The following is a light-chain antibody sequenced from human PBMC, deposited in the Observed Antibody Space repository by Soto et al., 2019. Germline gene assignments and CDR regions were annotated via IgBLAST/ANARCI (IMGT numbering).Light chain of an antibody. CDR3: QTWSAGIQV. CDR2: LNGDGSH. CDR1: SGHSSYA. J-gene: IGLJ7*01. Sequence: QSVLTQSPSASASLGASVKLTCTLSSGHSSYAIAWHQQQPEKGPRYLMKLNGDGSHSKGDGIPDRFSGSSSGAERYLTISSLQSEDEADYYCQTWSAGIQVFGGGTQLTVL. V-gene: IGLV4-69*01.